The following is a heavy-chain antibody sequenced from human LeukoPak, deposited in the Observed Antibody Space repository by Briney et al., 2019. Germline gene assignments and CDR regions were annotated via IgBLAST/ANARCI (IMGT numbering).Heavy chain of an antibody. CDR1: GFTFSSYA. Sequence: GGSLRLSCAASGFTFSSYAMSWVRQAPGKGLEWVSAISGSGGSTYYADSVKGRFTISRDNAKNSLYLQMNSLRAEDTAVYYCARDRKVVVTAMVWSWGGGPDYWGQGTLVIVSS. CDR3: ARDRKVVVTAMVWSWGGGPDY. J-gene: IGHJ4*02. CDR2: ISGSGGST. D-gene: IGHD2-21*02. V-gene: IGHV3-23*01.